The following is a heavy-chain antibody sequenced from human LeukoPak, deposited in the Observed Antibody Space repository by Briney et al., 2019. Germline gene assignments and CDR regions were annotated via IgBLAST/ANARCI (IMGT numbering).Heavy chain of an antibody. J-gene: IGHJ4*02. CDR1: GGSISSSSYY. CDR3: ARHPERYSYFDY. V-gene: IGHV4-39*01. CDR2: IYCTGSA. D-gene: IGHD5-18*01. Sequence: SETLSLTCTVSGGSISSSSYYWGWIRQPPGKGLEWIGSIYCTGSAYYNPSLKSRVTMSVDTSKNQFSLRLSSVTAADTAVYSCARHPERYSYFDYWGQGTLVTVSS.